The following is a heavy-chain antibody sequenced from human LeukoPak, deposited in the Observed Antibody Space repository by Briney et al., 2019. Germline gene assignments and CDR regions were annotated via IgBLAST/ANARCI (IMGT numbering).Heavy chain of an antibody. Sequence: SETLSLTCTVSGGSIRSSYYYWSWIRQPPGKGLEWIGYIYYSGSTNYNPSLKSRVTISVDTSKNQFSLKLSSVTAADTAVYYCARGGLPRGYSGYDMDYWGQGTLVTVSS. D-gene: IGHD5-12*01. CDR1: GGSIRSSYYY. V-gene: IGHV4-61*01. J-gene: IGHJ4*02. CDR2: IYYSGST. CDR3: ARGGLPRGYSGYDMDY.